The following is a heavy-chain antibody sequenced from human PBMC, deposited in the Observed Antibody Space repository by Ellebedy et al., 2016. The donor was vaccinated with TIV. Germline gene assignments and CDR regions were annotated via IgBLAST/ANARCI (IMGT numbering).Heavy chain of an antibody. CDR1: GGSFSGYF. V-gene: IGHV4-34*01. J-gene: IGHJ4*02. Sequence: MPSETLSLTCAVSGGSFSGYFWSWIRQPPGKGLEWIGDINHSGSTNYNPSLKSRVTISVDTSKNQFSLRLSSVTAADTAVYYCARGEEMATIWGYYFDYWGQGTLVTVSS. CDR2: INHSGST. D-gene: IGHD5-24*01. CDR3: ARGEEMATIWGYYFDY.